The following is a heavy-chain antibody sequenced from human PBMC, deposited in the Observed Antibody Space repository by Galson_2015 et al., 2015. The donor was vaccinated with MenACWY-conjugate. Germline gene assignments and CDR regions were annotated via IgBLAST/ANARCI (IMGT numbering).Heavy chain of an antibody. CDR3: VRQGTTLTRWVDF. J-gene: IGHJ4*02. D-gene: IGHD4-17*01. V-gene: IGHV5-51*01. CDR1: GYSFNTYW. CDR2: IYPGDSNT. Sequence: QSGAEVKKPGESLTISCKGSGYSFNTYWIGWVRQMPGRGLEWMGIIYPGDSNTRYSPSFQGQVTISADTSISTAYLQWNSLQASDTAMYYCVRQGTTLTRWVDFWGRGTLVTVSS.